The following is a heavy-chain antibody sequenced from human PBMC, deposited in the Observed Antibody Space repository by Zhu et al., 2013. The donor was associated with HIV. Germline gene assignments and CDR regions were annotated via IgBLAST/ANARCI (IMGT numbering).Heavy chain of an antibody. CDR3: ARGGGYCSGFSCRSFDH. CDR1: GGTFSSYT. V-gene: IGHV1-69*01. D-gene: IGHD2-15*01. CDR2: IIPLFGTT. J-gene: IGHJ4*02. Sequence: QVQLVQSGAEVKKPGSSVKVSCKASGGTFSSYTVSWVRRAPGQGLEWMGGIIPLFGTTKYAQKFQDRVTITADESTSTAYLELSSLRSEDTAVYHCARGGGYCSGFSCRSFDHWGQGTLVTVSS.